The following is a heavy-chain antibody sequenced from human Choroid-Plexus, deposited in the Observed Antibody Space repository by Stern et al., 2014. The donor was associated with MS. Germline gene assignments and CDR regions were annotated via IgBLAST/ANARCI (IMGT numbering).Heavy chain of an antibody. D-gene: IGHD1-1*01. CDR3: AKDRQCWTYFFDH. Sequence: VQLVESGGGVVQPGRPLRLSCEASGFTFGHCAMHWVRQAPATGLEWGGGVSHDGSYKYYADSVKGRFTISRDNSQNTLYMQMSSLRPEDTAVYYCAKDRQCWTYFFDHWGQGSLVTVSS. CDR1: GFTFGHCA. J-gene: IGHJ5*02. V-gene: IGHV3-30*18. CDR2: VSHDGSYK.